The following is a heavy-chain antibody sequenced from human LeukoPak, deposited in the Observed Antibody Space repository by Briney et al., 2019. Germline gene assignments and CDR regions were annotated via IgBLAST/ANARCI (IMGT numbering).Heavy chain of an antibody. Sequence: RGCLRLSRVPSRFTLSNSPLRWLRPALRKGREWVSAISAIDGGTHYADSVKGPGTISRDNSKNTVYLQMNSLRAEDTGVYYCEKHRCDGSGWYWGQGTLVTVSS. V-gene: IGHV3-23*01. D-gene: IGHD6-19*01. CDR2: ISAIDGGT. J-gene: IGHJ4*02. CDR3: EKHRCDGSGWY. CDR1: RFTLSNSP.